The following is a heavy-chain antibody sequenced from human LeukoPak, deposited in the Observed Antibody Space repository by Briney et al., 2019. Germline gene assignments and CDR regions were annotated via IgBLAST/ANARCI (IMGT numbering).Heavy chain of an antibody. CDR1: GFTFSSYA. D-gene: IGHD6-6*01. V-gene: IGHV3-23*01. CDR2: NSGSGGST. CDR3: AKVLFPEYSSAQGY. Sequence: GGSLRLSCAASGFTFSSYAMSWVHQAPGKRLEWVTANSGSGGSTYYADSVKGRFTISRDNSKNTLYLQMNSLRAEDTAVYYCAKVLFPEYSSAQGYWGQGTLVTVSS. J-gene: IGHJ4*02.